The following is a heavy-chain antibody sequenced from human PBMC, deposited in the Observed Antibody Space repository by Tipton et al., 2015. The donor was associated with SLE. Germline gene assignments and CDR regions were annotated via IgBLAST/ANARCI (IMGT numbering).Heavy chain of an antibody. D-gene: IGHD6-6*01. J-gene: IGHJ6*02. CDR1: GYTFTGYY. Sequence: QLVQSGPEVKKPGASVKVSCKASGYTFTGYYIHWVRQAPGQGLEWMGWINPNSGGTNNAQKFQGRVTLTRDTSISTAYMELSRLRSDDTAVYYCARGGMSNYYFMDVWGQGTTVTVSS. CDR3: ARGGMSNYYFMDV. V-gene: IGHV1-2*02. CDR2: INPNSGGT.